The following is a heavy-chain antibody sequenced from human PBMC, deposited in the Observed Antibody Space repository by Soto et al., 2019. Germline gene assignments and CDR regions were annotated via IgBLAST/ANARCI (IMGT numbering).Heavy chain of an antibody. CDR1: GYTFTSYD. CDR2: MNPNSGNT. Sequence: ASVKVSCKASGYTFTSYDINWVRQATGQGLEWMGWMNPNSGNTGYAQKFQGRVTMTRNTSISTAYMELSSLRSEDTAVYYCARGAGAYYYYYYGMDVWGQGTTVTVS. CDR3: ARGAGAYYYYYYGMDV. J-gene: IGHJ6*02. V-gene: IGHV1-8*01. D-gene: IGHD3-10*01.